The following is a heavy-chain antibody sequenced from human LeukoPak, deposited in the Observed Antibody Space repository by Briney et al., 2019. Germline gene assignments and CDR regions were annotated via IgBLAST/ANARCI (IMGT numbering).Heavy chain of an antibody. CDR3: ATTFRGVIITRFDY. Sequence: GGSLRLSCAASGFSFSGYAMHWVRRTPGRGREWVAVISHDEKNKFYAESVKGRFTLSRDNSKNTLFLEMNSLRPEDTAFYYCATTFRGVIITRFDYWGQGTLVTVSS. CDR1: GFSFSGYA. J-gene: IGHJ4*02. D-gene: IGHD3-10*01. CDR2: ISHDEKNK. V-gene: IGHV3-30*04.